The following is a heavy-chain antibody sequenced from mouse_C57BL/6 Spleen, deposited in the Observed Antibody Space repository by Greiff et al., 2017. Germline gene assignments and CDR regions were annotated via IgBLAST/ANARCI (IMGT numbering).Heavy chain of an antibody. CDR1: GYSITSGYY. CDR3: ARTYEEGYYFDY. CDR2: ISYDGSN. Sequence: ESGPGLVKPSQSLSLTCSVTGYSITSGYYWNWIRQFPGNKLEWMGYISYDGSNNYNPSLKNRISITRDTSKNQFFLKLNSVTTEDTATYDCARTYEEGYYFDYWGQGTTLTVSS. J-gene: IGHJ2*01. V-gene: IGHV3-6*01. D-gene: IGHD5-1*01.